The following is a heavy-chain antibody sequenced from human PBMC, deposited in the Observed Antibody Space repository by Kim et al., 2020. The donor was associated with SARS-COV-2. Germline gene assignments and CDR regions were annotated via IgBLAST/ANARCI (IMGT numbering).Heavy chain of an antibody. D-gene: IGHD1-26*01. V-gene: IGHV3-11*01. J-gene: IGHJ6*03. Sequence: GGSLRLSCAASGFTFSDNYMSWIRQAPGKGLEWVSYISKSGSTLYYADSVRGRFSISRDNAKNSLYLQMNSLRAEDTAVYYCARRYVGTTRQFYYYYMDV. CDR2: ISKSGSTL. CDR3: ARRYVGTTRQFYYYYMDV. CDR1: GFTFSDNY.